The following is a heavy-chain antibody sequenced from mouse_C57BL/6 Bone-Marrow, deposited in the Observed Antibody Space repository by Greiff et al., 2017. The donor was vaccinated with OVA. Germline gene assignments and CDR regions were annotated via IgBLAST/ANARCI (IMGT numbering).Heavy chain of an antibody. J-gene: IGHJ4*01. V-gene: IGHV1-50*01. Sequence: QVQLQQPGAELVKPWASVKLSCKASGYTFTSYWMQWVKQRPGQGLEWIGEIGPSDSYTNYNQKLNGKVTLTVDTSSSTAYMQLSSLTSEDSAIYYCARERGPGAMDYWGQGTSVTVSS. CDR1: GYTFTSYW. CDR3: ARERGPGAMDY. D-gene: IGHD3-3*01. CDR2: IGPSDSYT.